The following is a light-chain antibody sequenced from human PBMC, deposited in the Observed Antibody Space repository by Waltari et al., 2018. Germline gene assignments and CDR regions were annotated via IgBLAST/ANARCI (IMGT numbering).Light chain of an antibody. Sequence: DVVMTQSPLSLPVTLGQPASISCRSSQSLVHSDGNTYLSWFKQRPGQSPRRLIYKVSNRDSGVPDRLSGSGSGTDFTLKISRVEAEDIAIYYCMQGIHWPRSFGQGTKVEIE. CDR2: KVS. CDR3: MQGIHWPRS. J-gene: IGKJ1*01. V-gene: IGKV2-30*02. CDR1: QSLVHSDGNTY.